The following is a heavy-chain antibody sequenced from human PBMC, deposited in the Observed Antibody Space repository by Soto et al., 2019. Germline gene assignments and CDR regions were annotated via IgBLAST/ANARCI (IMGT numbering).Heavy chain of an antibody. J-gene: IGHJ4*02. D-gene: IGHD2-2*01. CDR3: ARRNRTVDY. Sequence: QVQLQQWGAGLLKPSETLSLTCAVYGGSFSGYYWSWIRQPPGKGLEWIGEINHSGSTNYNPSLKSRVTISIDTSKNQITLKLSSVTAADTAVYYCARRNRTVDYWGQGTLVTVSS. CDR1: GGSFSGYY. CDR2: INHSGST. V-gene: IGHV4-34*01.